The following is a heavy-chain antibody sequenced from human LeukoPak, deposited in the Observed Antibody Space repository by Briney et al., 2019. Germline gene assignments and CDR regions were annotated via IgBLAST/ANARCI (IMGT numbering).Heavy chain of an antibody. CDR1: GGTFSSYA. V-gene: IGHV1-69*13. CDR2: IIPIFGTA. D-gene: IGHD2-15*01. Sequence: SVKVSCKASGGTFSSYAISWVRQAPGQGLEWMGGIIPIFGTANYAQKFQGRVTITADESTSTAYMELSSLRSEDTAVYYCARSDVVVVAATHYYYGMGVWGQGTTVTVSS. J-gene: IGHJ6*02. CDR3: ARSDVVVVAATHYYYGMGV.